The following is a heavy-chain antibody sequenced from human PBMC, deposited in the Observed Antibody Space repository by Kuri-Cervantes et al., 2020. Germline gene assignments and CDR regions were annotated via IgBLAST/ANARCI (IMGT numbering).Heavy chain of an antibody. Sequence: SVKVSCKASGGTFSSYAISWVRQAPGQGLEWMGGIIPIFGTANYAKKFQGRVTITADESTGTAYMELRSLRSDDTAVYYCATKGKWDLRGEFYFDHWGQGTLVTVSS. CDR1: GGTFSSYA. V-gene: IGHV1-69*13. CDR2: IIPIFGTA. D-gene: IGHD1-26*01. CDR3: ATKGKWDLRGEFYFDH. J-gene: IGHJ4*02.